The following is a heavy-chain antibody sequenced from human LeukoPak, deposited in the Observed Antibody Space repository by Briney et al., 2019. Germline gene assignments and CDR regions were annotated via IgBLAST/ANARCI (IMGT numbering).Heavy chain of an antibody. CDR3: ARGRMLYYYDSSGYPFDY. D-gene: IGHD3-22*01. V-gene: IGHV4-39*01. Sequence: SETLSLTCTVSGGSISSSSYYWGWIRQPPGKGLEWFGSLYYSGSTYYNPSLKSRVTISVDTSKNQFSLKLGSVTAADTAVYYCARGRMLYYYDSSGYPFDYWGQGSLVTVSS. CDR1: GGSISSSSYY. J-gene: IGHJ4*02. CDR2: LYYSGST.